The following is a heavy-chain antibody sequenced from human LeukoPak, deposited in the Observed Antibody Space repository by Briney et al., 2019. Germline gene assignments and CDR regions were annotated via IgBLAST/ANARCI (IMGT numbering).Heavy chain of an antibody. CDR1: GYSFTTHW. D-gene: IGHD5-12*01. Sequence: GESLKISCKGSGYSFTTHWIGWVRQMPGKGLEWMGIIYPGDSNTRYSPSFQGHVTISADKSISTAYLQWSSLKASDTAMYFCARRGDSYDSPYDCWGQGTLVTVSS. V-gene: IGHV5-51*01. CDR3: ARRGDSYDSPYDC. J-gene: IGHJ4*02. CDR2: IYPGDSNT.